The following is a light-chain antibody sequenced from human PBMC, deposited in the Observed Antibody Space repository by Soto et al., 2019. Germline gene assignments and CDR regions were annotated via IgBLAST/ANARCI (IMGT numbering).Light chain of an antibody. V-gene: IGLV2-14*03. Sequence: SAMTHPASVSGSQGQSITISCTGTSSDVGGSNHVSWYQQRPDKAPRLMIYDVTNRPSGVSDRFSGSKSGNTASLTISGLQAEDEADYYCRSYTTIRTVKFGGGTKVTV. CDR3: RSYTTIRTVK. J-gene: IGLJ2*01. CDR2: DVT. CDR1: SSDVGGSNH.